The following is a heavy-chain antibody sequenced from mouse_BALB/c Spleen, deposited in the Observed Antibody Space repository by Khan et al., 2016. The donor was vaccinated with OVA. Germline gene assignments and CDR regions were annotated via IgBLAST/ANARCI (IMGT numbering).Heavy chain of an antibody. V-gene: IGHV5-9-3*01. Sequence: EVELVESGGGLVKPGGSLKLSCAASGFTFSNYAMSWVRQTPEKRLEWVATISSGGTYTYYPDSVKGRFTISRDNAKNALCLQMSSLRSEDTAMYYCARTPGYYGSNYFDDWGQGTTLTVSS. CDR2: ISSGGTYT. CDR1: GFTFSNYA. CDR3: ARTPGYYGSNYFDD. J-gene: IGHJ2*01. D-gene: IGHD1-1*01.